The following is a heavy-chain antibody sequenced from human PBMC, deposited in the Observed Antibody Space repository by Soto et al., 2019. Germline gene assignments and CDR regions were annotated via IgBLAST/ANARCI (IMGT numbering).Heavy chain of an antibody. CDR3: ARPSKTDAFDI. D-gene: IGHD6-6*01. CDR2: INPNSGGT. J-gene: IGHJ3*02. Sequence: GASVKVSCKASGYTFTGYYMHWVRQVPGQGLEWMGWINPNSGGTNYAQKFQGWVTMTRDTSISTAYMELSRLRSDDTAVYYCARPSKTDAFDIWGQGTMVTVSS. CDR1: GYTFTGYY. V-gene: IGHV1-2*04.